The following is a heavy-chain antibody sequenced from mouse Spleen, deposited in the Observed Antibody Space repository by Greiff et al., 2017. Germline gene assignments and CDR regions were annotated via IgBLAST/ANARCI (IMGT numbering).Heavy chain of an antibody. CDR2: INPNNGGT. CDR1: GYTFTDYN. D-gene: IGHD2-5*01. V-gene: IGHV1-22*01. J-gene: IGHJ3*01. CDR3: ARSYYSNLAWFAY. Sequence: VQLQQSGPELVKPGASVKMSCKASGYTFTDYNMHWVKQSHGKSLEWIGYINPNNGGTSYNQKFKGKATLTVNKSSSTAYMELRSLTSEDSAVYYCARSYYSNLAWFAYWGQGTLVTVSA.